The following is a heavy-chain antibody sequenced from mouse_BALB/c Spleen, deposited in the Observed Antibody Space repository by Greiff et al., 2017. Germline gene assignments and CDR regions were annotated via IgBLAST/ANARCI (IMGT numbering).Heavy chain of an antibody. Sequence: QVQLQQSGPGLVQPSQSLSITCTVSGFSLTSYGVHWVRQPPGKGLEWLGVIWAGGSTNYNSALMSRLSISKDNSKSQVFLKMNSLQTDDTAMYYCARDNGHFDVWGAGTTVTVSS. CDR3: ARDNGHFDV. CDR2: IWAGGST. CDR1: GFSLTSYG. J-gene: IGHJ1*01. D-gene: IGHD3-1*01. V-gene: IGHV2-9*02.